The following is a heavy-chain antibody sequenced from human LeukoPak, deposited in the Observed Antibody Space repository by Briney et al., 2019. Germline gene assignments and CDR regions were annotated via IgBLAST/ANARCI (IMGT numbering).Heavy chain of an antibody. V-gene: IGHV3-11*04. Sequence: PGGSLRLSCAASGFTFSDYYMNWIRQAPGKGLEWVSYISSSGSTIYYADSVKGRFTISRDNAKNSLYLQMNSLRAEDTAVYYCARDRATGYSSSWSPPHYYMDVWGKGTTVTVSS. CDR1: GFTFSDYY. J-gene: IGHJ6*03. CDR3: ARDRATGYSSSWSPPHYYMDV. CDR2: ISSSGSTI. D-gene: IGHD6-13*01.